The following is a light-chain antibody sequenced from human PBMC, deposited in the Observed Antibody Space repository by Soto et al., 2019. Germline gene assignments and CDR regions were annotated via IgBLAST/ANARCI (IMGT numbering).Light chain of an antibody. V-gene: IGLV1-40*01. CDR2: GNS. CDR1: SSNIGAGYD. CDR3: QSYDSSLSGVV. J-gene: IGLJ2*01. Sequence: QSVLTQPPSVSGPPGQRFSICCTGCSSNIGAGYDVRWYQQLPGTTPKLLIYGNSNRPSGVPDRFSGSKSGTSASLAITGLQAEDEADYYCQSYDSSLSGVVFGGGTKLTVL.